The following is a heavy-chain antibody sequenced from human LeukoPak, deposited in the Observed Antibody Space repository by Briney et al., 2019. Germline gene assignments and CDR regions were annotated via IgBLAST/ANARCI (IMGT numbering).Heavy chain of an antibody. Sequence: SETLSLTCAVYGGSFSGYYWSWLRQPPGKGLEWIGEINHSGSTNYNPSLKSRVTISVDTSKNEFSLKLSSVTAADTALYYCARGGDIYYYYYYMDVWGKGTTVTVSS. CDR1: GGSFSGYY. J-gene: IGHJ6*03. D-gene: IGHD2-15*01. CDR2: INHSGST. V-gene: IGHV4-34*01. CDR3: ARGGDIYYYYYYMDV.